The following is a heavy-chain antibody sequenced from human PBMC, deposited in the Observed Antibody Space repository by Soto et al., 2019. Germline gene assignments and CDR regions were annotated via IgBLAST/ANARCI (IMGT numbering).Heavy chain of an antibody. CDR3: ARHGVSAPQYDFWSGYYPPLYYYYMDV. Sequence: QVQLQESGPGLVKPSETLSLTCTVSGGSISSYYWSWIRQPPGKGLEWIGYIYYSGSTNYNPSLKSRVTISVDTSKNQFSLKLSSVTAADTAVYYCARHGVSAPQYDFWSGYYPPLYYYYMDVWGKGTTVTVSS. J-gene: IGHJ6*03. CDR1: GGSISSYY. D-gene: IGHD3-3*01. V-gene: IGHV4-59*08. CDR2: IYYSGST.